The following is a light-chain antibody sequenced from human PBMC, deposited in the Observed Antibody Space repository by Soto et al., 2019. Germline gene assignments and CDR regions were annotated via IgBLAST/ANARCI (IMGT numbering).Light chain of an antibody. CDR3: QSYDNSLSGYV. CDR1: SSNIGAHYD. J-gene: IGLJ1*01. CDR2: TNT. V-gene: IGLV1-40*01. Sequence: QPVLTQPPSVSGAPGQRVTISCTGSSSNIGAHYDVHWYQQLPGTAPKLLIYTNTNRPSVVPDRFSGSRSGTSASLAITGLQAEDEADYYCQSYDNSLSGYVFGTGTKVTVL.